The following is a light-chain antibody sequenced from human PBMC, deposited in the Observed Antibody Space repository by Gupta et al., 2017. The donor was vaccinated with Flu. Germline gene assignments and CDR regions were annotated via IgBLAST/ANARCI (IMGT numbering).Light chain of an antibody. CDR1: QSILYRSETRNF. V-gene: IGKV4-1*01. CDR3: QQDYETPT. Sequence: DIVLTQSPESLAVSLGERATINCKSSQSILYRSETRNFLAWYQQRPGQPPKLLISWASTRESGVPDRFSGSGSGTDFALTIDSLHAEDVAIYYWQQDYETPTFGQGTKLEI. J-gene: IGKJ2*01. CDR2: WAS.